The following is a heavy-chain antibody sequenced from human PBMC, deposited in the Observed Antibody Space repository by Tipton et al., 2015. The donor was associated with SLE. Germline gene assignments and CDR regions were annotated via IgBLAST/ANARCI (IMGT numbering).Heavy chain of an antibody. Sequence: TLSLTCAVYGGSFSGYYLSWIRQPPGKGLEWIGEINHSGSTNYNPSLKSRVTISVDKSKNQFSLNLSSVTAADTAVYYCARDSRVAFVYYMDVWGKGTTVTVSS. D-gene: IGHD2-15*01. CDR2: INHSGST. V-gene: IGHV4-34*01. CDR3: ARDSRVAFVYYMDV. J-gene: IGHJ6*03. CDR1: GGSFSGYY.